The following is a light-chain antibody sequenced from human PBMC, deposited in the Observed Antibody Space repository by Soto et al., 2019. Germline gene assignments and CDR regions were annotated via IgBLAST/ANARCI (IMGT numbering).Light chain of an antibody. CDR2: KAS. V-gene: IGKV1-5*03. CDR3: QHYNSYSEA. Sequence: DIQMTQSPSTLSGSVGDRVTITCRASQTISSWLAWYQQTPGKAPKLLIYKASTLKSGVPSRFSGSGSGTEFTLTISSLQPGDFATYYCQHYNSYSEAFGQGTKVDIK. J-gene: IGKJ1*01. CDR1: QTISSW.